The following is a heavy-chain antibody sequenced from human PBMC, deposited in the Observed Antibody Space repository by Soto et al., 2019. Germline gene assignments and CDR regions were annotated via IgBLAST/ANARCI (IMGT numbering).Heavy chain of an antibody. J-gene: IGHJ4*02. Sequence: EVQLLESGGGLVQPGGSLRLSCAASGFTFSSYAMSWVRQAPGKGLEWVSAISGSGGSTYYADSVKGRFTISRDNSKNTLYLQMNSLRAEDTAVYYCAKDRTWSGYYTPSAFVFDYWGQGTLVTVSS. CDR2: ISGSGGST. CDR3: AKDRTWSGYYTPSAFVFDY. CDR1: GFTFSSYA. V-gene: IGHV3-23*01. D-gene: IGHD3-3*01.